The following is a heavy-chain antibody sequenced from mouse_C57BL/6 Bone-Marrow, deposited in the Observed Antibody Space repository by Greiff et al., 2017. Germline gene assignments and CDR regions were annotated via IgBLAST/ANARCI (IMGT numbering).Heavy chain of an antibody. V-gene: IGHV1-26*01. CDR2: INPNNGGT. CDR1: GYTFTDYY. J-gene: IGHJ1*03. CDR3: APIYYYGSRYFDV. Sequence: VQLQQSGPELVKPGASVKISCKASGYTFTDYYMNWVKQTPGKSLEWIGDINPNNGGTSYNQKFKGKATLTVDKSSSTAYMELRSLTSEDSAVYYCAPIYYYGSRYFDVWGTETTVTVSS. D-gene: IGHD1-1*01.